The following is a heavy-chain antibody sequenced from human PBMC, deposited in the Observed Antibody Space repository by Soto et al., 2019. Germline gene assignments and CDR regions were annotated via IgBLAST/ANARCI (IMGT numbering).Heavy chain of an antibody. J-gene: IGHJ6*03. CDR3: AVVMGGRYSSGWYDLYYMDV. D-gene: IGHD6-19*01. V-gene: IGHV1-58*02. CDR1: GFTFTSSA. Sequence: SVKVSCKASGFTFTSSAMQWVRQARGQRLEWIGWIVVGSGNTNYAQKFQERVTITRDMSTSTAYMELSSLRSEDTAVYYCAVVMGGRYSSGWYDLYYMDVWGKGTTVTVSS. CDR2: IVVGSGNT.